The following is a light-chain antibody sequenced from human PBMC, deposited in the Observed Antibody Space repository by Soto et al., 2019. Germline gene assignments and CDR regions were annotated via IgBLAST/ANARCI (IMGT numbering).Light chain of an antibody. V-gene: IGKV3-15*01. CDR2: GAS. Sequence: EILMTQSPSTLSVSPGERATLSCRASQSVSRNLAWYQQKPGQAPRLLIYGASTRATGIPARFSGSGSGTEFTLTISSLQYEDFAVHYCQQYNNWHSYTFGQGTRLEIK. CDR3: QQYNNWHSYT. J-gene: IGKJ5*01. CDR1: QSVSRN.